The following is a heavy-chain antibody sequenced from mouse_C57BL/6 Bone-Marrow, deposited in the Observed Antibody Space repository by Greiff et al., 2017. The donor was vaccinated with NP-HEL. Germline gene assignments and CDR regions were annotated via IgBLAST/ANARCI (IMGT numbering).Heavy chain of an antibody. V-gene: IGHV1-64*01. Sequence: QVQLQQPGAELVKPGASVKLSCKASGYTFTSYWMHWVKQRPGQGLEWIGMIHPNSGSTNYNEKFKSKATLTVDKSSSTAYMQLSSLTSEDSAVYYGARSGNYYGSSSFDYWGQGTTLTVSS. CDR2: IHPNSGST. D-gene: IGHD1-1*01. CDR3: ARSGNYYGSSSFDY. CDR1: GYTFTSYW. J-gene: IGHJ2*01.